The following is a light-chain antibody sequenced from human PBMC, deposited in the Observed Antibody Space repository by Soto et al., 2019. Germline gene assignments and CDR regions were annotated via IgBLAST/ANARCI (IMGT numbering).Light chain of an antibody. CDR3: AAWDDSLNGWV. CDR2: SNN. Sequence: QLVLTQPPSASGTPGQRVTISCSGSSSNIGSNTVNGYQQLPGTAPKLLIYSNNQRPSGVPDRFSGSKSGASASLAISGLQSEDEADYYCAAWDDSLNGWVFGGGTKLTVL. V-gene: IGLV1-44*01. J-gene: IGLJ3*02. CDR1: SSNIGSNT.